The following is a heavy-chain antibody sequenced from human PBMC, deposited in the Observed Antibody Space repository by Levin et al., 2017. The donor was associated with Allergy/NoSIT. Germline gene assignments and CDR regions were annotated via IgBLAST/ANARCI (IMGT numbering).Heavy chain of an antibody. CDR2: INWNSRDI. Sequence: SLKISCAASGFRFDDYAMHWVRQAPGKGLEWVSGINWNSRDIAYADSVKGRFTISRDNAKNSLYLQMNSPRVEDTALYYCAKDSIVRTSQVNYFDYWGRGTLVAVSS. D-gene: IGHD1-26*01. J-gene: IGHJ4*02. CDR1: GFRFDDYA. V-gene: IGHV3-9*01. CDR3: AKDSIVRTSQVNYFDY.